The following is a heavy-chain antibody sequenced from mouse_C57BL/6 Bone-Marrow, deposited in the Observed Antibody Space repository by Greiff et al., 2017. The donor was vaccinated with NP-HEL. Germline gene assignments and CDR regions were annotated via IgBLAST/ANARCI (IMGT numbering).Heavy chain of an antibody. D-gene: IGHD1-1*01. J-gene: IGHJ1*03. V-gene: IGHV1-69*01. Sequence: QVQLQQPGAELVMPGASVKLSCKASGYTFTSYWMHWVKQRPGQGLEWIGEIDPSDSYTNYNQKFKGKSTLTVDKSSSTAYMQLNSLTSEDSAVYFCARLSVVATDGWYFDVWGTGTTVTVSS. CDR1: GYTFTSYW. CDR2: IDPSDSYT. CDR3: ARLSVVATDGWYFDV.